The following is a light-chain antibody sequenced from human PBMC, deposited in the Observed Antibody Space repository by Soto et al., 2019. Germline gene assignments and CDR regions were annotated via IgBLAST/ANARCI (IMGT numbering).Light chain of an antibody. CDR1: SSDVGCYNY. Sequence: QSALTQPRSVSGSPGQSVTISCIGTSSDVGCYNYVSWYQQHPGKAPKLMIYDVSKRPSGVPDRFSASKSGNTASLTISGLQAEDEADYYCCSYAGSYTYVFGGGTKLTVL. CDR2: DVS. CDR3: CSYAGSYTYV. J-gene: IGLJ3*02. V-gene: IGLV2-11*01.